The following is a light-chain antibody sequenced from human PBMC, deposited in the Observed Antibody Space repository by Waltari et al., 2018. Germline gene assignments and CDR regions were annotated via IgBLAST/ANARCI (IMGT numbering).Light chain of an antibody. Sequence: SSDLTQDPAVSVALGQTVRITCQGDSLRRYSANWYQQRPGQAPILVLYGQNDRPSGIPDRFSGSTSGNTASLTITGAQAEDEADYYCHSRDTSSTRFFGGGTRLTV. CDR3: HSRDTSSTRF. V-gene: IGLV3-19*01. J-gene: IGLJ2*01. CDR2: GQN. CDR1: SLRRYS.